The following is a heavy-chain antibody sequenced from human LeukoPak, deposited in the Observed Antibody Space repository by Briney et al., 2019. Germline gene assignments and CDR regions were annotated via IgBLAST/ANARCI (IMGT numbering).Heavy chain of an antibody. CDR1: GGSFSGYY. CDR3: ARGRIRYYYGSGSYYKSPIPLYYFDY. J-gene: IGHJ4*02. CDR2: INHSGST. V-gene: IGHV4-34*01. Sequence: SETLSLTCAVYGGSFSGYYWSWIRQPPGKGLEWIGEINHSGSTNNNPSLKSRVTISVDTSKNQFSLKLSSVTAADTAVYYCARGRIRYYYGSGSYYKSPIPLYYFDYWGQGTLVTVSS. D-gene: IGHD3-10*01.